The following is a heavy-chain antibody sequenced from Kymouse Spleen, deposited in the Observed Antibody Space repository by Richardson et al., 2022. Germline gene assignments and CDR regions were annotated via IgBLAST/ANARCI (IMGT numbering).Heavy chain of an antibody. J-gene: IGHJ4*02. D-gene: IGHD4-23*01. Sequence: QLQLQESGPGLVKPSETLSLTCTVSGGSISSSSYYWGWIRQPPGKGLEWIGSIYYSGSTYYNPSLKSRVTISVDTSKNQFSLKLSSVTAADTAVYYCARQG**LPEP***NYWGQGTLVTVSS. V-gene: IGHV4-39*01. CDR2: IYYSGST. CDR1: GGSISSSSYY. CDR3: ARQG**LPEP***NY.